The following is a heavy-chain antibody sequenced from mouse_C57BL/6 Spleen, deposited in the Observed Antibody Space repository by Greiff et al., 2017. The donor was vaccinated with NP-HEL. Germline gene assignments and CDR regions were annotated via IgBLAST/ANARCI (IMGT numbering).Heavy chain of an antibody. CDR1: GYAFSSSW. CDR2: IYPGDGDT. CDR3: ARPSTYYGSSYYYAMDY. J-gene: IGHJ4*01. Sequence: QVQLKESGPELVKPGASVKISCKASGYAFSSSWMNWVKQRPGKGLEWIGRIYPGDGDTNYNGKFKGKATLTADKSSSTAYMQLSSLTSEDSAVYFCARPSTYYGSSYYYAMDYWGQGTSVTVSS. D-gene: IGHD1-1*01. V-gene: IGHV1-82*01.